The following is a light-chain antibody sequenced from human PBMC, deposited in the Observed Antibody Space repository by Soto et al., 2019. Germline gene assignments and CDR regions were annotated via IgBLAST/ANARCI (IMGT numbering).Light chain of an antibody. J-gene: IGLJ1*01. V-gene: IGLV2-23*02. Sequence: QSVLTQPASVSGSPGQSITISCTVTSSDVGSYNLVSWYQQYPDKAPKLMIYEVGKRPSGVSNRFSGSKSGNTASLTISGLQAEDEADYYCCSYAGSSTWVFGTGTKVTVL. CDR1: SSDVGSYNL. CDR3: CSYAGSSTWV. CDR2: EVG.